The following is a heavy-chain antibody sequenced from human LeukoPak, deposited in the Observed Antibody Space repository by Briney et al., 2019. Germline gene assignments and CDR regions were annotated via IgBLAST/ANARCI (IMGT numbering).Heavy chain of an antibody. D-gene: IGHD3-16*01. CDR2: IIPIFGTA. V-gene: IGHV1-69*13. J-gene: IGHJ6*03. CDR3: AMGHDGDYYYYYYMDV. CDR1: GGTFSSYA. Sequence: SVKVSCKASGGTFSSYAISWVRQAPGQGLEWMGGIIPIFGTANYAQKFQGRVTITADESTSTAYMELSSLRSEDTAVYYRAMGHDGDYYYYYYMDVWGKGTTVTVSS.